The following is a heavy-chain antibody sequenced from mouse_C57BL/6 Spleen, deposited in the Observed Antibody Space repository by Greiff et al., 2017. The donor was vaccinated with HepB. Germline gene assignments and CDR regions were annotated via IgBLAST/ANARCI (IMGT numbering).Heavy chain of an antibody. CDR2: ISNGGGST. CDR3: ARHRTTVVADYFDY. J-gene: IGHJ2*01. Sequence: DVKLQESGGGLVQPGGSLKLSCAASGFTFSDYYMYWVRQTPEKRLEWVAYISNGGGSTYYPDTVKGRFTISRDNAKNTLYMQMSRLKSEDTAMYYCARHRTTVVADYFDYWGQGTTLTVSS. D-gene: IGHD1-1*01. V-gene: IGHV5-12*01. CDR1: GFTFSDYY.